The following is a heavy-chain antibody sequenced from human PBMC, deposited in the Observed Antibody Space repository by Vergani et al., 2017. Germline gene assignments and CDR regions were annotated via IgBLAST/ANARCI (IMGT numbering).Heavy chain of an antibody. CDR1: GGSISSSNW. CDR2: IYHSGST. D-gene: IGHD2-2*01. CDR3: ARGTQNIVVVPAYDYYYGMDV. V-gene: IGHV4-4*02. J-gene: IGHJ6*02. Sequence: QVQLQESGPGLVKPSGTLSLTCAVSGGSISSSNWWSWVRQPPGKGLEWMGEIYHSGSTNYNPSLKSRVTISVDKSKNQFSLKLSSVTAADTAVYYCARGTQNIVVVPAYDYYYGMDVWGQGTTVTVSS.